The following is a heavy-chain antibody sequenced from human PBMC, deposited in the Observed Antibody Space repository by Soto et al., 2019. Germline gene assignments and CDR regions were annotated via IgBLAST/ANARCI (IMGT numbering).Heavy chain of an antibody. CDR3: GRHYCGLDV. J-gene: IGHJ6*02. Sequence: GESLKISCKVSGNDFTNSWIAWVRQMPGKGLEWMGIIYLGDSDTRYNPSFQGRVTISADKSIRTACLQWSSLEASDTAVYYCGRHYCGLDVWGQGTTVTVSS. CDR1: GNDFTNSW. V-gene: IGHV5-51*01. CDR2: IYLGDSDT.